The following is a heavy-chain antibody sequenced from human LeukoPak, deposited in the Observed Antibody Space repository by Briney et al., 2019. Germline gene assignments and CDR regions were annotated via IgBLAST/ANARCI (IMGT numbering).Heavy chain of an antibody. CDR3: TTDLGGGGIVTLDY. CDR1: GYTFTSYY. J-gene: IGHJ4*02. Sequence: ASVKVSCKASGYTFTSYYTHWVRQAPGQGLEWMGIINPSGGSTTYAQKFQGRVTMTRDMSTSTLYMELNSLRSEDTAVYYCTTDLGGGGIVTLDYWGQGTLVTVSS. D-gene: IGHD3-16*01. CDR2: INPSGGST. V-gene: IGHV1-46*01.